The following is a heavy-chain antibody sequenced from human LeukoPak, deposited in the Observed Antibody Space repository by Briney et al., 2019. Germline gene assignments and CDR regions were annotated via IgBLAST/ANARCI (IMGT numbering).Heavy chain of an antibody. CDR1: GGSFSGYY. D-gene: IGHD3-10*01. J-gene: IGHJ4*02. CDR2: INHSGST. Sequence: PSETLSLTCAVYGGSFSGYYWSWIRQPPGKGLEWIGEINHSGSTNYNPSLKSRVTISVDTSKNQFSLKLSSVTAADTAVYYCARDASLKITMVRGPVFDYWGQGTLVTVSS. V-gene: IGHV4-34*01. CDR3: ARDASLKITMVRGPVFDY.